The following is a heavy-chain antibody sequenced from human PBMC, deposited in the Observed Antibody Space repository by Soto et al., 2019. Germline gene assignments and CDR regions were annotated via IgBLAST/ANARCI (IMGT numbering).Heavy chain of an antibody. J-gene: IGHJ4*02. Sequence: ASVKVSCKASGYTFTGYYMHWVRQAPGQGLEWMGWINPNSGGTNYAQKFQGWVTMTRDTSISTAYMELSRLRSDDTAVYYCARAEGSGLGSFLPPLHFDYWGQGTLVTVSS. CDR3: ARAEGSGLGSFLPPLHFDY. D-gene: IGHD3-10*01. CDR1: GYTFTGYY. CDR2: INPNSGGT. V-gene: IGHV1-2*04.